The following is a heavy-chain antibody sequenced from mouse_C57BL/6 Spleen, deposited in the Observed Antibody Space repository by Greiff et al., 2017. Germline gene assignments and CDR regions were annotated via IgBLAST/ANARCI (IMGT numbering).Heavy chain of an antibody. Sequence: QVQLKQPGAELVKPGASVKLSCKASGYTFTSYWMHWVKQRPGQGLEWIGMIHPNSGSTNYNEKFKSKATLTVDKSSSTAYMQLSSLTSEDSAVYYCARSPYGNYEAMDYWGQGTSVTVSS. CDR3: ARSPYGNYEAMDY. CDR1: GYTFTSYW. J-gene: IGHJ4*01. V-gene: IGHV1-64*01. D-gene: IGHD2-1*01. CDR2: IHPNSGST.